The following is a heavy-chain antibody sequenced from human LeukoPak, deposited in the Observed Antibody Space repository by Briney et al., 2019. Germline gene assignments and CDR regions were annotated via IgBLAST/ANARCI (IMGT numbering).Heavy chain of an antibody. J-gene: IGHJ5*02. CDR2: IIANFGTG. D-gene: IGHD2-15*01. CDR1: GRTFSSYT. CDR3: AMGLGYCSGGSCYSNWFDP. Sequence: SVRVSCEASGRTFSSYTVSCVRHAPGQRVECVGEIIANFGTGNYVQKFQGRVTSTEDEYTSTAYMELSRLRSEGTAVYYCAMGLGYCSGGSCYSNWFDPWGQGTLVTVSS. V-gene: IGHV1-69*01.